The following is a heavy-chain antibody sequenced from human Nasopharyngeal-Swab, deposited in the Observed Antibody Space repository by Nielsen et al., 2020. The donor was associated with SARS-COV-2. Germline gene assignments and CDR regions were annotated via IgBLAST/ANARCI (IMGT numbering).Heavy chain of an antibody. CDR3: ARQSSSWYRIREDKYYFDY. CDR1: GFTFSSYG. V-gene: IGHV3-30*03. Sequence: GESLKISCAASGFTFSSYGMHWVRQAPGKGLECVAVISYDGSNKYYADSVKGRFTISRDNSKNTLSLQMNSLRAEDTAVYYCARQSSSWYRIREDKYYFDYWGQGTLVTVSS. CDR2: ISYDGSNK. D-gene: IGHD6-13*01. J-gene: IGHJ4*02.